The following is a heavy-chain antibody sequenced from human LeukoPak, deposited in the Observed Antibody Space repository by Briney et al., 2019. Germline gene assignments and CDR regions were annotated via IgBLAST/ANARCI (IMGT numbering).Heavy chain of an antibody. V-gene: IGHV1-18*01. CDR3: ARDPWFYCSGGSCFGY. D-gene: IGHD2-15*01. CDR2: ISAYNGNT. CDR1: GYTFTSYG. Sequence: ASVKVSRKASGYTFTSYGISWVRQAPGQGLEWMGWISAYNGNTNYAQKLQGRVTMTTDTSTSTAYMELRSLRSDDTAVYYCARDPWFYCSGGSCFGYWGQGTLVTVSS. J-gene: IGHJ4*02.